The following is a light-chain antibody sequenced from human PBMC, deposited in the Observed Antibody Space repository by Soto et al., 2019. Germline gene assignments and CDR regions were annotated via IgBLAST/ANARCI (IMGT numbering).Light chain of an antibody. CDR3: QQYGSSPLT. J-gene: IGKJ4*01. CDR2: GAS. V-gene: IGKV3-20*01. Sequence: EIVLTQSPGTLSLSPGERATLSCRASQSVSNNYLTWYQQKPGQAPRFLIYGASSRATGIPDRFSGSGSGTDFTLTISRLEPEDFAVYYCQQYGSSPLTFGGGTKAEIK. CDR1: QSVSNNY.